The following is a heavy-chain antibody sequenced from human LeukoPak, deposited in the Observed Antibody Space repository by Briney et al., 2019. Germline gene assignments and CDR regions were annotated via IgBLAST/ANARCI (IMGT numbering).Heavy chain of an antibody. CDR1: RFTFSRYG. V-gene: IGHV3-30*03. J-gene: IGHJ4*02. CDR3: ARDQALLWFGELFDY. D-gene: IGHD3-10*01. Sequence: GGSLRLSCAASRFTFSRYGMHWVRQAPGKGLEWVAVISYDGSNKDYADSVKGRFTISRDNSKNTLYLQMNSLRAEDTAVYYCARDQALLWFGELFDYWGQGTLVTVSS. CDR2: ISYDGSNK.